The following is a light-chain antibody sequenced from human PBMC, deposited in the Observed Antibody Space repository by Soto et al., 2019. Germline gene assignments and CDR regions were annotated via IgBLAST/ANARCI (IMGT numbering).Light chain of an antibody. CDR3: QQRSNWST. J-gene: IGKJ5*01. Sequence: EIVLTQSPATLSLSPGEGATVSCRASQTVRNNYLAWYQQKPGQAPRLLIYDASSRATGIPDRFSGGGSGTDFTLTISSLEPEDFAVYYCQQRSNWSTFGQGTRLEIK. CDR2: DAS. V-gene: IGKV3D-20*02. CDR1: QTVRNNY.